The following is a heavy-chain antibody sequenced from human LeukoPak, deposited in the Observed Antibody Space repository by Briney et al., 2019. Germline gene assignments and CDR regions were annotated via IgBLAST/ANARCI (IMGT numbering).Heavy chain of an antibody. D-gene: IGHD2-21*01. CDR3: ARDRNVVGGDFDS. J-gene: IGHJ4*02. V-gene: IGHV3-30*04. CDR1: GFIFDNFP. CDR2: ISYDGTNK. Sequence: QAGGYLRLSCAASGFIFDNFPMHWVRQAPGKGLEWVSFISYDGTNKNYADSVKGRFTISRDNSKNTIYLQMDSLRLEDTAVYYCARDRNVVGGDFDSWGQGTLVTVSS.